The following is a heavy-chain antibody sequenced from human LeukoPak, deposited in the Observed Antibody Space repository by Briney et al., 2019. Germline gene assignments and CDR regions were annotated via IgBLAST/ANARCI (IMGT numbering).Heavy chain of an antibody. J-gene: IGHJ4*02. CDR2: ISSNGGST. D-gene: IGHD3-16*01. CDR1: GFSFSSHA. V-gene: IGHV3-64*01. Sequence: GGSLRLSCAASGFSFSSHAMLWVRQAPGKGLEYVSAISSNGGSTYYANSVKGRFTISRDNSKNTLYLQMGSLRAEDMAVYYCATDLWDYWGQGTLVTVSS. CDR3: ATDLWDY.